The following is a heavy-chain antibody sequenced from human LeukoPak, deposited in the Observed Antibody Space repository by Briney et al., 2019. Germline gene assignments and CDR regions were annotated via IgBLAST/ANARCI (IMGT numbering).Heavy chain of an antibody. CDR3: ARNIWFGESYYFDY. V-gene: IGHV1-18*01. Sequence: ASVKVSCKASGYTFTSYGISWVRQAPGQGLEWMGWISAYNGNTNYAQKLQGRVTMTTDTSTGTAYIELRSLRSDDTAVYYCARNIWFGESYYFDYWGQGTLVTVSS. D-gene: IGHD3-10*01. CDR1: GYTFTSYG. J-gene: IGHJ4*02. CDR2: ISAYNGNT.